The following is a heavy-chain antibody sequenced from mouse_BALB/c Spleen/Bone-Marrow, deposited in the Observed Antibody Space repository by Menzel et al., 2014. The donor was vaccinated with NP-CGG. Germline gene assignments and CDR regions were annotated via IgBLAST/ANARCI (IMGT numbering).Heavy chain of an antibody. CDR2: IDPANGNT. D-gene: IGHD2-10*02. Sequence: EVKVEESGAELVKPGASVKLSCTASGFNIKDTYMHWVKQRPEQGLEWIGRIDPANGNTKYDPKFQGKATITADTSSNTAYLQLSSLTSEDTAVYYCALLYGNYDYWGQGTTLTVSS. CDR3: ALLYGNYDY. V-gene: IGHV14-3*02. J-gene: IGHJ2*01. CDR1: GFNIKDTY.